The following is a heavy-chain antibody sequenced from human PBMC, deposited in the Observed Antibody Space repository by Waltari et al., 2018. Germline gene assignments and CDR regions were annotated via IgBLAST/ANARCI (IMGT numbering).Heavy chain of an antibody. J-gene: IGHJ3*02. CDR1: GGSISSERYY. Sequence: QVQLRESGPGLVKSSETLSLTCTVSGGSISSERYYWSWIRQPPGKGLEWIGYIYYDGTPTYNPSLKSRVTISHDTSKNQFSLRLSAMTAADTAVYYCARPSGNAFDIWGRGTMITVSS. D-gene: IGHD5-12*01. V-gene: IGHV4-61*01. CDR2: IYYDGTP. CDR3: ARPSGNAFDI.